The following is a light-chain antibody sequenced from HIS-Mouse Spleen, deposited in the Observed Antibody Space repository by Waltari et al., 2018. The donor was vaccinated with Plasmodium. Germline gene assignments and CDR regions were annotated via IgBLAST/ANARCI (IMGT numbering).Light chain of an antibody. Sequence: ELVMTQSPATLSVSPGERATLPCRASQSVSSNLAWSQQKPGQAPRLLIYGASTRATGIPTRFSGSGSGTEFTLTISSMQSEDFAVYYCQQYNNWPRGTFGQGTKVEIK. J-gene: IGKJ1*01. V-gene: IGKV3-15*01. CDR1: QSVSSN. CDR3: QQYNNWPRGT. CDR2: GAS.